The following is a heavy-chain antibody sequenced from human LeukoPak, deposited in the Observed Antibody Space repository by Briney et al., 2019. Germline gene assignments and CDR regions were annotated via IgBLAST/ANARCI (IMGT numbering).Heavy chain of an antibody. CDR2: VNPAGVST. CDR3: ATEGPLPGGHDY. V-gene: IGHV3-74*01. J-gene: IGHJ4*02. D-gene: IGHD2-15*01. CDR1: GFIFSSHG. Sequence: PGGSLRLSCAASGFIFSSHGMNWVRQAPGKGLVWLSRVNPAGVSTNYADSVKGRFTISRDNAKNMMYLQMNSLGAEDTAVYFCATEGPLPGGHDYWGQGTLVTVSS.